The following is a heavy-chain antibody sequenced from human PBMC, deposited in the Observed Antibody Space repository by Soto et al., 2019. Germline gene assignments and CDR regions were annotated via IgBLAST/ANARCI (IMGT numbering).Heavy chain of an antibody. Sequence: PSGTRSLTSNGSGGFISSGGHSWSWLRQPPGKGLEWIGYIDHSGSTYYNPSLKSRVTISVDTSKNQFSLKLSSVTAADTAVYYCARAGYYGSGSYYKWPHNWFDPWGQGTLVTVSS. D-gene: IGHD3-10*01. CDR2: IDHSGST. CDR1: GGFISSGGHS. CDR3: ARAGYYGSGSYYKWPHNWFDP. V-gene: IGHV4-30-2*01. J-gene: IGHJ5*02.